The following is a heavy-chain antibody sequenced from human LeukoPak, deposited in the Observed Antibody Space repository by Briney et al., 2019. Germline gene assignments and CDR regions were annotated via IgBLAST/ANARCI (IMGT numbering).Heavy chain of an antibody. Sequence: GGSLRLSCAASGFTFSSYGMHWVRQAPGKGLEWVAVISYDGSNKYYADSVKGRFTISRDNSKNTLYLQMNSLRAEDTAAYYCAKRYASWGYFDYWGQGTLVTVSS. V-gene: IGHV3-30*18. CDR2: ISYDGSNK. D-gene: IGHD1-1*01. CDR1: GFTFSSYG. CDR3: AKRYASWGYFDY. J-gene: IGHJ4*02.